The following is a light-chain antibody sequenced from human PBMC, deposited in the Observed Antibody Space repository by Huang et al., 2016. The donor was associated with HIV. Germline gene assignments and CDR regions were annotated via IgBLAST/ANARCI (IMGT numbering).Light chain of an antibody. Sequence: DIQMTQSPSSLSASVGDRVTITCRTSQSVGNSLNWYQQKPGKAPELLIYASSLQAWVSSRFSGSGSGTDFTLIISSLQPEDCATYYCQQSYISPWTFGRGTKVDLK. J-gene: IGKJ1*01. CDR3: QQSYISPWT. CDR1: QSVGNS. V-gene: IGKV1-39*01. CDR2: AS.